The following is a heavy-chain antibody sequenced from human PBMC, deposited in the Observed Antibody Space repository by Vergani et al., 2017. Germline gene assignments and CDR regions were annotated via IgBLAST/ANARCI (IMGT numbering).Heavy chain of an antibody. CDR1: GYSLTELT. CDR3: AVVTDYYDGSGYSLDY. Sequence: QVQLVQSGSEVRKPGASVKVSCQVSGYSLTELTIHWVRQAPGKGLEWMGGFDPEHGEVTFAHHIQGRVTMTEDRTTDTAYMELSSLRPEDTALYYCAVVTDYYDGSGYSLDYWGQGTLVTVSS. J-gene: IGHJ4*02. V-gene: IGHV1-24*01. CDR2: FDPEHGEV. D-gene: IGHD3-22*01.